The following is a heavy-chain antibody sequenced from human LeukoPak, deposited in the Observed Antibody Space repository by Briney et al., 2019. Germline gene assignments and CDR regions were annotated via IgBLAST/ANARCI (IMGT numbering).Heavy chain of an antibody. D-gene: IGHD2-15*01. J-gene: IGHJ5*02. CDR1: GYTFSNYD. CDR2: MNPKSGNA. Sequence: ASVKVSCKASGYTFSNYDINRVRQATGQGLEWMGWMNPKSGNAGYAQKFQGRVTMTRDTSRGTAYMELSSLRSEDTAVYYCARPYCSAGSCFPNWLDPWGQGTLVTVSS. V-gene: IGHV1-8*01. CDR3: ARPYCSAGSCFPNWLDP.